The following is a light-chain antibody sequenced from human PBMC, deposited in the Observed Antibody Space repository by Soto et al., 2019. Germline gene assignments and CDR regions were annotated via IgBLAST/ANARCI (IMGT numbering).Light chain of an antibody. J-gene: IGKJ3*01. CDR3: QNYNTVPLT. CDR2: AAS. CDR1: QGISNY. V-gene: IGKV1-27*01. Sequence: DIQMTQSPPSLSASVGDRVTVTCRASQGISNYLAWYQQKPGKVPKLLISAASTLESGDPSRFSGSGSGTDFTLTISSLQPEDVATYYCQNYNTVPLTFGPGTKVDIK.